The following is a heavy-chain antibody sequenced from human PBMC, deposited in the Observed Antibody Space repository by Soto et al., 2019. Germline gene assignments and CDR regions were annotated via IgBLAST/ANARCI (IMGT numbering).Heavy chain of an antibody. CDR3: ARDEKYNYDSSGSN. J-gene: IGHJ4*02. CDR1: GGTFSTYT. D-gene: IGHD3-22*01. CDR2: IIPILGIT. V-gene: IGHV1-69*08. Sequence: QVQLVQSGAEVKKPGSSVKVSCKASGGTFSTYTISWVRQAPGQGLEWMGRIIPILGITNYAQKFQGRVTITADTXXSTVYMELSSLRSEDTAVYYCARDEKYNYDSSGSNWGQGTLVTVSS.